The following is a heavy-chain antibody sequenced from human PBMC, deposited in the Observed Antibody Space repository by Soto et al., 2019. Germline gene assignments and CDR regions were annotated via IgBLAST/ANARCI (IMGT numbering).Heavy chain of an antibody. CDR2: LYIADGT. J-gene: IGHJ3*02. CDR1: GFTVNGKKY. CDR3: ATCLLREHAFDI. Sequence: DVQVVESGGGLIQPGGSLRLSCAASGFTVNGKKYITWVRQAPGKGLEWVSALYIADGTFYADSVKGRFTVSIDSSKNTVYPQMNNLSPEDTAVYYCATCLLREHAFDIWGLGTIVTVSS. V-gene: IGHV3-53*01. D-gene: IGHD2-15*01.